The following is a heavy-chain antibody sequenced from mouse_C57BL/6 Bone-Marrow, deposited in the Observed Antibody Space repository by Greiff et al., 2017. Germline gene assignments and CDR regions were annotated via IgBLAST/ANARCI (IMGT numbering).Heavy chain of an antibody. CDR1: GFNIKDDY. J-gene: IGHJ4*01. V-gene: IGHV14-4*01. CDR2: IDPENGDT. D-gene: IGHD1-1*01. Sequence: VQLQQSGAELVRPGASVKLSCTASGFNIKDDYMHWVKQRPEQGLEWIGWIDPENGDTEYASKFQGKATITADTSSNTAYLQLSSLTSEDTAVYYCTTPLTTVYYYAMDYWGQGTSVTVSS. CDR3: TTPLTTVYYYAMDY.